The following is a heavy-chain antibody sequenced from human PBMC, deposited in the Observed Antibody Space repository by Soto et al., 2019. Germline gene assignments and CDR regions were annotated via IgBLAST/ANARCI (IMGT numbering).Heavy chain of an antibody. CDR2: ISAYNGNT. CDR3: ARDLYCSGGSCYSGAFDI. J-gene: IGHJ3*02. D-gene: IGHD2-15*01. Sequence: QVQLVQSGAEVKKPGASVKVSCKASGYTFTSYGISWVRQAPGQGLEWMGWISAYNGNTNYAQKLQGRVTMTTDTSTSTADMELRSLRSDDTAVYYCARDLYCSGGSCYSGAFDIWGQGTMVTVSS. V-gene: IGHV1-18*01. CDR1: GYTFTSYG.